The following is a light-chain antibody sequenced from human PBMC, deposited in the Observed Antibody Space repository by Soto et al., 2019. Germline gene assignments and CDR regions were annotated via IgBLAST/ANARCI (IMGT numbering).Light chain of an antibody. J-gene: IGKJ1*01. CDR2: DAS. CDR1: QRISTW. Sequence: DIQMTHSPSSLPASVVDGVTITFRSSQRISTWLAWYQQKPGKAPKLLISDASSLETGVPSRFSGSGSGTEFTLTINSLQPDDFATYYCQQYKSYWTFGQGTKVDIK. V-gene: IGKV1-5*01. CDR3: QQYKSYWT.